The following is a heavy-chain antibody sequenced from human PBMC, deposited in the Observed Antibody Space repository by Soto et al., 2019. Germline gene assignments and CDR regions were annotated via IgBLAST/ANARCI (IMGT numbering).Heavy chain of an antibody. CDR3: ARVDCSGGSCYSGY. CDR2: IYYSGST. D-gene: IGHD2-15*01. CDR1: GGSISSYY. J-gene: IGHJ4*02. Sequence: QVQLQESGPGLVKPSETLSLACTVSGGSISSYYWSWIRQPPGKGLEWIGYIYYSGSTNYNPSLKSRVTISVDTSKNQFSLKLSSVTAADTAVYYCARVDCSGGSCYSGYWGQGTLVTVSS. V-gene: IGHV4-59*01.